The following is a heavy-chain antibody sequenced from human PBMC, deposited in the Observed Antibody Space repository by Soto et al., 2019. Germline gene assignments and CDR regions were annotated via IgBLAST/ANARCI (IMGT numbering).Heavy chain of an antibody. CDR3: ARDRGGSIAVAGVDY. V-gene: IGHV3-33*01. CDR1: GFTFSSYG. J-gene: IGHJ4*02. D-gene: IGHD6-19*01. Sequence: QVQLVESGGGVVQPGRSLRLSCAASGFTFSSYGMHWVRQAPGKGLEWVAVIWYDGSNKYYADSVKGRFTISRDNSKNTLYLQMNSLRAEDTAVYYCARDRGGSIAVAGVDYWGQGTLVTVSS. CDR2: IWYDGSNK.